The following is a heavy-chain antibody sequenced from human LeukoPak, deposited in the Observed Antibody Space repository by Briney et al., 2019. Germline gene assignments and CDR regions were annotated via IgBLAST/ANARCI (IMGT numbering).Heavy chain of an antibody. Sequence: GGSLRLSCATSGFTFRTYEMNWVRQAPGRGLEWVSYISSSGTIIYYADSVKGRFTISRDIAKSSVYLQMNSLRAEDTAVYYCAELGITMIGGVWGKGTTVTISS. CDR1: GFTFRTYE. CDR3: AELGITMIGGV. D-gene: IGHD3-10*02. CDR2: ISSSGTII. V-gene: IGHV3-48*03. J-gene: IGHJ6*04.